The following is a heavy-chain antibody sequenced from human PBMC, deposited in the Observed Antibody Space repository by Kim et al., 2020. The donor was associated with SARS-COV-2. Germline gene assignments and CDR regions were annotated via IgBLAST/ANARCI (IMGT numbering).Heavy chain of an antibody. J-gene: IGHJ6*01. CDR1: GGSISSYN. V-gene: IGHV4-59*01. Sequence: SETLSLTCTVPGGSISSYNWSWIRQPPGKGLEWIGYIYYSGSTNYNPSLKSRVTISVDTSKNQFSLKLSSVTPVDTAVYYFARDEITMVRGVNYYYGMDV. CDR2: IYYSGST. D-gene: IGHD3-10*01. CDR3: ARDEITMVRGVNYYYGMDV.